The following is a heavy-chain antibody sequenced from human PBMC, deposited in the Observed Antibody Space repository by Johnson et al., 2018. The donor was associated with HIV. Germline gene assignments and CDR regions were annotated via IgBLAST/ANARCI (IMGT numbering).Heavy chain of an antibody. J-gene: IGHJ3*02. CDR1: GFTFSASA. D-gene: IGHD3-22*01. CDR2: ISSKTNSYAT. V-gene: IGHV3-73*01. Sequence: VQLVESGGGLVQPGGSLKLSCVASGFTFSASAIHWVRQASGKGLEWVGHISSKTNSYATELAASLKGRFTISRDDSKNTAYLQINSLKSEDAAVYYCTRDPVSHYYDSSGSLDDAFDISGQ. CDR3: TRDPVSHYYDSSGSLDDAFDI.